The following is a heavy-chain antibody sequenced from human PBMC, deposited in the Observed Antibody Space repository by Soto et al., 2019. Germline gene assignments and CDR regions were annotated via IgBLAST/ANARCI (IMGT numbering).Heavy chain of an antibody. CDR3: ARDDSYYYGSGSAWFDP. Sequence: GGSLRLSCAASGFTFSSYWMHWVRQAPGKGLVWVSRINSDGSSTSYADSVKGRFTISRDNAKNTLYLQMNSLRAEDTAVYYCARDDSYYYGSGSAWFDPWGQGTLVTVSS. CDR2: INSDGSST. CDR1: GFTFSSYW. J-gene: IGHJ5*02. V-gene: IGHV3-74*01. D-gene: IGHD3-10*01.